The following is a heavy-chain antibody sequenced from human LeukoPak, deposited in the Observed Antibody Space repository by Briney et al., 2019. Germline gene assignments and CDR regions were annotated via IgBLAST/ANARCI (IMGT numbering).Heavy chain of an antibody. Sequence: SVKVSCKASGGTFSSYAISWVRQAPGQGLEWMGRIIPILGIANYAQKFQGRVTITADKSTSTAYMELSSLRSEDTAVYYCAREVPYSSSWYWAYFDYWGQGTLVTVSS. V-gene: IGHV1-69*04. CDR1: GGTFSSYA. CDR2: IIPILGIA. J-gene: IGHJ4*02. D-gene: IGHD6-13*01. CDR3: AREVPYSSSWYWAYFDY.